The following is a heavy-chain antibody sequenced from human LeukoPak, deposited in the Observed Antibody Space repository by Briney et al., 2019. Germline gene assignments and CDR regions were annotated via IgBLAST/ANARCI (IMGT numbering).Heavy chain of an antibody. D-gene: IGHD3-22*01. CDR3: ATDDDGYYDSSGYQFDH. V-gene: IGHV3-21*01. J-gene: IGHJ4*02. CDR2: ISSSSSYI. Sequence: GGSLRLSCAPSRLTFSNYSMNWVRQAPGKGLEWVSSISSSSSYIYYADSVKGRFTISRDNAKNSLYLQMNSLRAEATAVYYCATDDDGYYDSSGYQFDHWGQGTLVTVSS. CDR1: RLTFSNYS.